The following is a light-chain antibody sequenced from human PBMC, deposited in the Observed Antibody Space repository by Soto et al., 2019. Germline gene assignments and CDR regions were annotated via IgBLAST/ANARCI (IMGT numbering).Light chain of an antibody. CDR1: QSVSSDY. Sequence: EIVLTQSPDTLSLSPGERATLSCRASQSVSSDYLVWYQQKPGLPPRLLIYGASRRATGIPDRFSGSGSGTAFILTISRLEPEDFAVYYCQHYDNTPPSVTFGPGTKVDIK. V-gene: IGKV3-20*01. CDR2: GAS. J-gene: IGKJ3*01. CDR3: QHYDNTPPSVT.